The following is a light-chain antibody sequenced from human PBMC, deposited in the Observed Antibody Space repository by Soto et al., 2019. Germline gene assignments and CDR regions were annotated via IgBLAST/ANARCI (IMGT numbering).Light chain of an antibody. V-gene: IGLV2-14*01. J-gene: IGLJ1*01. CDR3: SSFNSSYFCV. Sequence: QSVLTHPASVSISPGHSITISCTGTGSDIGAYNYVSLHQQHPGKAPKLIIYGVTHRPSGVSPRSPASKSASTASPTISGHQSEDEDDYYCSSFNSSYFCVFGPGTNVTVL. CDR2: GVT. CDR1: GSDIGAYNY.